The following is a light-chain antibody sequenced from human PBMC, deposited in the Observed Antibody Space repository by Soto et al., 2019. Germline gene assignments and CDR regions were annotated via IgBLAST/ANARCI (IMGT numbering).Light chain of an antibody. CDR3: QQYNFYPYT. CDR2: GAS. CDR1: QSISTL. Sequence: DIQMTQSPSTLSASVGDRVTITCRASQSISTLLAWYHQKPGQAPKLLIFGASSLQSGVPSRFSGSGSGTEFSLTVRILQADDFATYYCQQYNFYPYTFGEGTKLEIK. J-gene: IGKJ2*01. V-gene: IGKV1-5*01.